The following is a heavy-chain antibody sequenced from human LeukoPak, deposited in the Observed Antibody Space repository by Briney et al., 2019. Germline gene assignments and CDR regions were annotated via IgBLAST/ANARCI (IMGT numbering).Heavy chain of an antibody. Sequence: ASVKVSCKTSGYTFTGYYMHWVRQAPGQGLEWMGWINPNSGGTNYAQKFQGRVTMTRDTSISTAYMELSRLRSDDTAVYYCARRDFRVGHAVRGVIITGLHAFDIWGQGTMVTVSS. V-gene: IGHV1-2*02. D-gene: IGHD3-10*01. CDR1: GYTFTGYY. J-gene: IGHJ3*02. CDR3: ARRDFRVGHAVRGVIITGLHAFDI. CDR2: INPNSGGT.